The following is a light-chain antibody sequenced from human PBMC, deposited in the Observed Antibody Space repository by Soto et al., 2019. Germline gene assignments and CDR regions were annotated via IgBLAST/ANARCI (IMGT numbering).Light chain of an antibody. CDR1: SSNIGSNT. Sequence: QSVLTQPPSASGTPGQRVTISSSGSSSNIGSNTVNWYQQLPGTAPKLLIYSNNQRPSGVPDRFSGSKSGTSASLAISGLQSEDEADYYCAAWDDSLNGFYVFGTGTKVTVL. CDR2: SNN. V-gene: IGLV1-44*01. J-gene: IGLJ1*01. CDR3: AAWDDSLNGFYV.